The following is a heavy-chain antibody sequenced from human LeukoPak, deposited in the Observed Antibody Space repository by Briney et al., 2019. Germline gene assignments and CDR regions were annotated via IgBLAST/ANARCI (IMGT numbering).Heavy chain of an antibody. V-gene: IGHV1-2*02. J-gene: IGHJ4*02. CDR3: ARIPRYSSSWYTLAMDPHFDY. D-gene: IGHD6-13*01. CDR2: INPNSGGT. CDR1: GYTFTGYY. Sequence: GASVKVSCKASGYTFTGYYMHWGRQAPGQGLEWMGWINPNSGGTNYAQKFQGRVTMTRDTSISTAYMELSRLSSDDTAVYYCARIPRYSSSWYTLAMDPHFDYWGQGTLVTVSS.